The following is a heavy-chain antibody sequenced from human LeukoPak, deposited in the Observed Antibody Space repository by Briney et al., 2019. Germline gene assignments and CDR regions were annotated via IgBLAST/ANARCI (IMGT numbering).Heavy chain of an antibody. D-gene: IGHD6-13*01. V-gene: IGHV1-18*01. CDR3: ARDPVGAAAGEDAFDI. Sequence: ASVKVSCKASGYTFTSYGISWVRQAPGQGLEWMGWISAYNGNTNYAQKLQGRVTMTTDTSTSTAYMELRSLRSDDTAVYYCARDPVGAAAGEDAFDIWGQGTMVTVSS. CDR1: GYTFTSYG. CDR2: ISAYNGNT. J-gene: IGHJ3*02.